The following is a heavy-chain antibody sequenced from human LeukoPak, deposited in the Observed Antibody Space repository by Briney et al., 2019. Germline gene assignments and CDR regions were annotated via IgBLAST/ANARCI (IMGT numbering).Heavy chain of an antibody. Sequence: TGGSLRLSCAASGFTFSSYSMNWVRQAPGKGLEWVSSISSSSSYIYYADSVKGRFTISRDNAKNSLYLQMNSLRAEDTAVYYCARDRGIAAAGLQFDYWGQGTLVTVSS. D-gene: IGHD6-13*01. V-gene: IGHV3-21*01. CDR3: ARDRGIAAAGLQFDY. CDR1: GFTFSSYS. CDR2: ISSSSSYI. J-gene: IGHJ4*02.